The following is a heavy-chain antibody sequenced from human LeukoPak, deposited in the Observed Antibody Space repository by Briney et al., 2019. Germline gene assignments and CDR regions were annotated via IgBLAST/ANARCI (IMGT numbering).Heavy chain of an antibody. Sequence: GGSLRLSCAASGFTFSSYGMHWVRQAPGKGLEWVAVISYDGSNKYYADSVKGRFTISRDNSKNTLYLQMNSLRAEDTAVYYCAKEDGWYPTYYYGMDVWGQGTTVTVSS. J-gene: IGHJ6*02. D-gene: IGHD6-19*01. CDR1: GFTFSSYG. V-gene: IGHV3-30*18. CDR3: AKEDGWYPTYYYGMDV. CDR2: ISYDGSNK.